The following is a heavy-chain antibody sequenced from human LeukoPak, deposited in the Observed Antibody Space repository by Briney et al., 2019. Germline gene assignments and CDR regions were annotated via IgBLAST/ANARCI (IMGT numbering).Heavy chain of an antibody. CDR2: IYYSGST. CDR1: GGSISGYY. J-gene: IGHJ3*02. Sequence: SETLSLTCSVSGGSISGYYWSWIRQPPGKGLEWIGYIYYSGSTNYNPSLKSRVTISVDTSKNQFSLKLSSVTAADTAVYYCAREETVAAIDAFDIWGQGTMVTVSS. CDR3: AREETVAAIDAFDI. V-gene: IGHV4-59*01. D-gene: IGHD2-15*01.